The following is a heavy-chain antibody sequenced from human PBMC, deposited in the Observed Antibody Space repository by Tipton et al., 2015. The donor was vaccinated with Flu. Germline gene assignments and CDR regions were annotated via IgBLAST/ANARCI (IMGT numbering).Heavy chain of an antibody. CDR3: ARAAGITGTTGDWYFDL. V-gene: IGHV1-2*04. CDR1: GYTFTGYY. CDR2: INPNSGGT. D-gene: IGHD1-7*01. J-gene: IGHJ2*01. Sequence: QLVQSGAEVKKPGASVKVSCKASGYTFTGYYMHWVRQAPGQGLEWMGWINPNSGGTNYAQKFQGWVTMTRDTSISTAYMELSRLRSDDTAVYYCARAAGITGTTGDWYFDLWGRGTLVTVSS.